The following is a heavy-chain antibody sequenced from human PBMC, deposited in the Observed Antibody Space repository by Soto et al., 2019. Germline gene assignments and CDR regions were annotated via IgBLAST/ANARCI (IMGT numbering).Heavy chain of an antibody. CDR2: TRNKANSYTT. D-gene: IGHD2-21*02. J-gene: IGHJ3*02. V-gene: IGHV3-72*01. CDR3: GSSYCGGDCFDAFDI. Sequence: GGSLRLSCAASGFTFSDHYMDWVRQAPGKGLEWVGRTRNKANSYTTEYAASVKGRFTISRDDSKNSLYLQMNSLKTEDTAVYYCGSSYCGGDCFDAFDIWGQGTMVTVSS. CDR1: GFTFSDHY.